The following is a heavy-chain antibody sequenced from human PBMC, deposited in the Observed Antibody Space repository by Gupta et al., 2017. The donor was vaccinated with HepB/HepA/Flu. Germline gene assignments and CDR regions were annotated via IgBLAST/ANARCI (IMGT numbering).Heavy chain of an antibody. CDR3: ARDPDTSQKIDD. V-gene: IGHV3-11*04. D-gene: IGHD5-18*01. Sequence: QVQLVESGGDLVKPGGSLRLSCAASGFTFSAHYMSWVRQAPGKRLEWIAYISNSGTALYYADSVKGRFAVSRDNAKNSFYLQMNSLRAEDTAIYYCARDPDTSQKIDDWGQGTLVTVSS. CDR1: GFTFSAHY. J-gene: IGHJ4*02. CDR2: ISNSGTAL.